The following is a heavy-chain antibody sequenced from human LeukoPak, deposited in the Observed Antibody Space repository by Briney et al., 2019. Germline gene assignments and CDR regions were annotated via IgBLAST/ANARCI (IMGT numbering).Heavy chain of an antibody. CDR1: GGSISSSGYY. J-gene: IGHJ4*02. Sequence: SETLSLTCTVSGGSISSSGYYWGWIRQPPGKGLEWIGSIYYSGSTYYNPSLKSRVTISVDTSKNQFSLRLSSVTAADTAVYYCARLDLLDYWGQGTLVTVSS. V-gene: IGHV4-39*01. D-gene: IGHD2-15*01. CDR3: ARLDLLDY. CDR2: IYYSGST.